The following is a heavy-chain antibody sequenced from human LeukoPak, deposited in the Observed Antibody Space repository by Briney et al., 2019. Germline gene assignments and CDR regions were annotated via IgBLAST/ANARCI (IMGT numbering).Heavy chain of an antibody. CDR1: GYTFTGYY. CDR3: ARVSGDHANDAFDI. V-gene: IGHV1-2*02. Sequence: ASVKVSCKASGYTFTGYYMHWVRQAPGQGLEWMGWINPNSGGTNYAQKFQGRVTMTRDTSISTAYMELSRLRSDDTAVYYCARVSGDHANDAFDIWGQGTMVTVSS. J-gene: IGHJ3*02. D-gene: IGHD4-17*01. CDR2: INPNSGGT.